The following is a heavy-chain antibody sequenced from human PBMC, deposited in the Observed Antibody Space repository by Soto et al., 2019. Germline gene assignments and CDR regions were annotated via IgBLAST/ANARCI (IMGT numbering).Heavy chain of an antibody. V-gene: IGHV3-7*01. J-gene: IGHJ4*02. D-gene: IGHD6-19*01. CDR3: ARDGSGWSIF. CDR2: IKPDGGEK. CDR1: GFTFRSSW. Sequence: EVQLVESGGGLVQPGGSLRLSCAVFGFTFRSSWMSWLRQTPGKGLEWVANIKPDGGEKYYVDSVAGRFTISRDNARNSLYLQMNSLRAEDTGVYYCARDGSGWSIFWGQETLVTVSS.